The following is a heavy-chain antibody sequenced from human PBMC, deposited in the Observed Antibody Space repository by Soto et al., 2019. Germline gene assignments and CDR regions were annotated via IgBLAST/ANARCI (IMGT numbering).Heavy chain of an antibody. CDR1: GFTFSSYE. V-gene: IGHV3-48*03. D-gene: IGHD3-9*01. CDR3: ARAPLIRDYDILTGYSGWYYFDY. CDR2: ISSSGSTI. Sequence: EVQLVESGGGLVQPGGSLRLSCAASGFTFSSYEMNWVRQAPGKGLEWVSYISSSGSTIYYADSVKGRFTISRDNAKNSLYLQMNSLRAEDTAVYYCARAPLIRDYDILTGYSGWYYFDYWGQGTLVTVSS. J-gene: IGHJ4*02.